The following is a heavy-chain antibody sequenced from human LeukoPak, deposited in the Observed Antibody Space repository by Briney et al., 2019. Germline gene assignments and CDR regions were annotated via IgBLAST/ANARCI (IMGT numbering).Heavy chain of an antibody. CDR1: GFTFSSYS. CDR2: ISSSSSYI. V-gene: IGHV3-21*01. CDR3: ARDLQVAATSYLY. J-gene: IGHJ4*02. Sequence: GGSQRLSCAASGFTFSSYSMNWVRQAPGKGLEWVSSISSSSSYIYYADSVKGRFTISRDNAKNSLYLQMNRLRAEDTAVYYCARDLQVAATSYLYWGQGTLVTVSS. D-gene: IGHD2-15*01.